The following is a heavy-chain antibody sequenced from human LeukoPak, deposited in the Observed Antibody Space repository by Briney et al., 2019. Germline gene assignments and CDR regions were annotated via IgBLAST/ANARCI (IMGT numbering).Heavy chain of an antibody. V-gene: IGHV4-59*01. J-gene: IGHJ4*02. CDR3: AGYDSSGYYDDYFDY. Sequence: PSETLSLTCTVSGGSISSYYGSWIRQPPGKGLEWIGYIYYSGSTNYNPSLKSRVTISVDTSKNQFSLKLSSVTAADTAVYYCAGYDSSGYYDDYFDYWGQGTLVTVSS. CDR1: GGSISSYY. D-gene: IGHD3-22*01. CDR2: IYYSGST.